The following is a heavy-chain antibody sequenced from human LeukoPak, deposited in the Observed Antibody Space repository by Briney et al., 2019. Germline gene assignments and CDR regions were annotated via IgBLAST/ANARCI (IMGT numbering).Heavy chain of an antibody. CDR1: GFTFNDYA. V-gene: IGHV3-9*03. CDR2: ISWNSGFI. CDR3: AKDRTDTSGSESGFDS. J-gene: IGHJ4*02. Sequence: PGGSLRLSCAASGFTFNDYAMHWVRQGPGKGLEWVSGISWNSGFIGYADSVKGRFTISRDNAKNSLYLQMHSLRSEDMALYYCAKDRTDTSGSESGFDSWGQGTLVTVSS. D-gene: IGHD3-3*01.